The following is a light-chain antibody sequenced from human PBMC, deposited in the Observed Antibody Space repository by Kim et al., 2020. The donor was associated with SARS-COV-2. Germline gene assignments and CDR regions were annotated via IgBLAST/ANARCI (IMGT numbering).Light chain of an antibody. CDR3: QTWGPGIRV. Sequence: SVKHTCTLSNGHYNYAIAWHQQQPGKGPRYLMKVNSDGSHSKGDGIPARFSGSSSGAERYLTISSLQSDDEADYYCQTWGPGIRVFGGGTKVTVL. CDR1: NGHYNYA. J-gene: IGLJ3*02. V-gene: IGLV4-69*01. CDR2: VNSDGSH.